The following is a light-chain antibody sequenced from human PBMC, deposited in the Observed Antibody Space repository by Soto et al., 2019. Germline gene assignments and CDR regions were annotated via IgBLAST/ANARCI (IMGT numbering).Light chain of an antibody. CDR3: LSYTSTNTRV. Sequence: QAVLTQPASVSGSPGQSITISCTGTSSDVGGYKYVSWYQHHPGKAPKLMIYEVSNRPSGVSNRFSGPKSGNTASLTISGLQAEDEADYYCLSYTSTNTRVFGGGTKLTVL. V-gene: IGLV2-14*01. J-gene: IGLJ2*01. CDR2: EVS. CDR1: SSDVGGYKY.